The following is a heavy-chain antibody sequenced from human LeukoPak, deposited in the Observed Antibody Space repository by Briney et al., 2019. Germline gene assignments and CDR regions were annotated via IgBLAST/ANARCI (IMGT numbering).Heavy chain of an antibody. Sequence: GESLKISCKGSGYRFTNYWIGWVRQMPGKGLEWMGIIYPGDSDTRNSPSFQGQVTISADTSISTAYLQWSSLKASDSAMYYCARHGLGIDYWGQETLVTVSS. CDR2: IYPGDSDT. V-gene: IGHV5-51*01. J-gene: IGHJ4*02. CDR1: GYRFTNYW. CDR3: ARHGLGIDY.